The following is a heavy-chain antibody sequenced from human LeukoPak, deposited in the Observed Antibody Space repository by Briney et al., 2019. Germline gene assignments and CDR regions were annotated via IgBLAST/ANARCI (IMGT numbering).Heavy chain of an antibody. CDR1: GFTFSSYG. CDR2: IRYDGSNK. J-gene: IGHJ4*02. CDR3: AKQRFDPIVAIDYFDY. D-gene: IGHD3-22*01. V-gene: IGHV3-30*02. Sequence: GGSLRLSCAASGFTFSSYGMHWVRQAPGKGLEWVAFIRYDGSNKYYADSVKGRFTISRDNSKNTLYLQMNSLRAEDTAVYYCAKQRFDPIVAIDYFDYWGQGTLVTVSS.